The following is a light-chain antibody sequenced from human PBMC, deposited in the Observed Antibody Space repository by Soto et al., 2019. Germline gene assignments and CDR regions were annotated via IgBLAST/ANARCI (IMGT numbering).Light chain of an antibody. Sequence: QSALTQPASVSGSPGQSITISCTGTSSDVGGYNYVSWYQQHPGKAPKLMIYEVSSRPSGVSNRFSGSKSGNTASLTISGLQAEDEADYYCSSYTSTITLGVFGTGTKVTVL. J-gene: IGLJ1*01. CDR3: SSYTSTITLGV. V-gene: IGLV2-14*01. CDR2: EVS. CDR1: SSDVGGYNY.